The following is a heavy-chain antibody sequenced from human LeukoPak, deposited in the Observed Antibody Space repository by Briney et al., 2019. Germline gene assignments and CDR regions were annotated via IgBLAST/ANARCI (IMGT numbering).Heavy chain of an antibody. CDR1: GYTFTGYY. J-gene: IGHJ5*02. V-gene: IGHV1-2*02. CDR2: INPNSGGT. D-gene: IGHD2-21*02. CDR3: ARVPTVTAEDWFDP. Sequence: ASVKVSCKASGYTFTGYYIHWVRQAPGQGLEWMGWINPNSGGTNYAQKFQGRVTMTRDTSVSTAYMELSRLTSDDTAMYYCARVPTVTAEDWFDPWGQGTLVTVSS.